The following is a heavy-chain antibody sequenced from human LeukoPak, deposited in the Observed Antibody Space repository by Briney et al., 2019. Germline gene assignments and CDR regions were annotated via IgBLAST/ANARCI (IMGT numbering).Heavy chain of an antibody. V-gene: IGHV3-11*01. CDR1: GFTFSDYY. J-gene: IGHJ4*02. D-gene: IGHD3-10*01. CDR2: ISSSGSTI. Sequence: GGSLRLSCAASGFTFSDYYMSWIRQAPGKGLEWVSYISSSGSTIYYADSVRGRFTISRDNAKNSLYLQMNSLRAEDTAVYYCARERILWFGEFDYWGQGTLVTVSS. CDR3: ARERILWFGEFDY.